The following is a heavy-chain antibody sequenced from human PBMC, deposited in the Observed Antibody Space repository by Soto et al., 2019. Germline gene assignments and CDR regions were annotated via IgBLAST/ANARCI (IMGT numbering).Heavy chain of an antibody. CDR1: GGSISSGGYS. CDR2: IYHSGST. J-gene: IGHJ4*02. D-gene: IGHD2-15*01. CDR3: ARGQVVADQH. Sequence: PSETLSLTCAVSGGSISSGGYSWSWIRQPPGKGLEWIGYIYHSGSTYYNPSLKSRVTISVDRSKNQFSLKLSSVIAADTAVYYCARGQVVADQHWGQGTLVTVSS. V-gene: IGHV4-30-2*01.